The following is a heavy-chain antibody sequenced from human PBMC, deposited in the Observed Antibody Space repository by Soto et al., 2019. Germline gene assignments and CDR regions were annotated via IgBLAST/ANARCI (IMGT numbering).Heavy chain of an antibody. V-gene: IGHV1-69*13. CDR3: ARGLRKDYDSSGYTLLGYGMDV. CDR1: GGTFSSYA. D-gene: IGHD3-22*01. Sequence: ASVKVSCKASGGTFSSYAISWVRQAPGQGLEWMGGIIPIFGTANYAQKFQGRVTITADESTSTAYMELSSLRSEDTAVYYCARGLRKDYDSSGYTLLGYGMDVWGQGTKVTV. J-gene: IGHJ6*02. CDR2: IIPIFGTA.